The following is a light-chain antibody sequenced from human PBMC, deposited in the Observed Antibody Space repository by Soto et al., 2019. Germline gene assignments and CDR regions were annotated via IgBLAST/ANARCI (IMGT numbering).Light chain of an antibody. Sequence: EIVLTQSPGTLSLSPGERATLSCRASQTVSSNYLAWYQQKPGQAPRLLIYAASTRATGIPDRFSGSGSGTEFTLTISSLQPEDFATYYCQQLNSYPLTFGGGTKVDI. J-gene: IGKJ4*01. CDR2: AAS. CDR3: QQLNSYPLT. V-gene: IGKV3D-20*02. CDR1: QTVSSNY.